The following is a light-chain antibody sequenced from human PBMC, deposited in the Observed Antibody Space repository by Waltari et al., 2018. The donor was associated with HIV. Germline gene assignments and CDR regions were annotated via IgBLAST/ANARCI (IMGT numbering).Light chain of an antibody. CDR3: ALYMTGAKWV. Sequence: QTVVTQEPSFSVSPGGTVTLTCALNSDSVSINYYPGWFQQTPGQAPRTLIPSTYSRSSGVPDRFSGSILGNKAALTITGAQADDDSVYFCALYMTGAKWVFGGGTKLTVL. CDR1: SDSVSINYY. V-gene: IGLV8-61*01. J-gene: IGLJ3*02. CDR2: STY.